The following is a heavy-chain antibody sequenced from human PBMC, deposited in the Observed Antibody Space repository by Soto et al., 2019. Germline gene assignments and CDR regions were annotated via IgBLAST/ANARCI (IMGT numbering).Heavy chain of an antibody. CDR2: MNPNSGKT. V-gene: IGHV1-8*01. J-gene: IGHJ6*02. D-gene: IGHD3-9*01. CDR1: GYTFTSYD. CDR3: ARVGHPLTGYYTGAYYYYGMDV. Sequence: QVQLVQSGAEVKKPGASVKVSCKASGYTFTSYDINWVRQASGQGLEWMGWMNPNSGKTGYAQKFQGRVTMTRNTSISTAYMELSSLRSEDTAVYYCARVGHPLTGYYTGAYYYYGMDVWGQGTTVTVSS.